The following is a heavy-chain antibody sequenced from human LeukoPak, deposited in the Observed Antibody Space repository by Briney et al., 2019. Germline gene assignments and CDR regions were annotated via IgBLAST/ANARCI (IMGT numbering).Heavy chain of an antibody. Sequence: NPSETLSLTCAVSGYSISSGYYWGWIRPPPGKGLEGIGSIYHTGSTYYNPSLKSRVTISVDTSKNQFSLKLSSVTAADTAVYYCACCSGGTCYGGWFDPWGQGTLVTVSS. CDR3: ACCSGGTCYGGWFDP. J-gene: IGHJ5*02. D-gene: IGHD2-15*01. CDR1: GYSISSGYY. CDR2: IYHTGST. V-gene: IGHV4-38-2*01.